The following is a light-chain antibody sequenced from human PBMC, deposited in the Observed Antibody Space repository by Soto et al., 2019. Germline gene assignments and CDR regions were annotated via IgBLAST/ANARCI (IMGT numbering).Light chain of an antibody. V-gene: IGKV3-20*01. J-gene: IGKJ3*01. CDR1: QSVSSSY. Sequence: EIVLTQSPGTLSLSPGERATLSCRASQSVSSSYLAWYQQKPGQAPRLLIYGASSRATGIPDRFSGSGSGTDFTLTISRLEPENFAMYYCQQYGSPPTFGPGTKVDIK. CDR2: GAS. CDR3: QQYGSPPT.